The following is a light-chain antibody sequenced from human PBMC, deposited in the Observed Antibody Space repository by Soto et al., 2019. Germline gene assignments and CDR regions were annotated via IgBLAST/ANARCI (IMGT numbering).Light chain of an antibody. Sequence: DIQMTQSPSTLSAAEGDRVTITCRASQSISSRLAWYQQQPGKAPKLLIYKASSLQSGVPSRFSGSGSGTEFTLTISSLQPDDFASYYFQQYNSWPLTFGGGTKVEIK. CDR3: QQYNSWPLT. V-gene: IGKV1-5*03. CDR1: QSISSR. J-gene: IGKJ4*01. CDR2: KAS.